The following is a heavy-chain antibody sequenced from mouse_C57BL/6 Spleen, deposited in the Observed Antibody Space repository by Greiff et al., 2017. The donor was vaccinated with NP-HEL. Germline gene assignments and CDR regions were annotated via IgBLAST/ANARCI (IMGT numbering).Heavy chain of an antibody. Sequence: EVKLVESGEGLVKPGGSLKLSCAASGFTFSSYAMSWVRQTPEKRLEWVAYISSGGDYIYYADTVKGRFTISRDNARNTLYLQMSSLKSEDTAMYYCTRDSIYYDYDGPFAYWGQGTLVTVSA. J-gene: IGHJ3*01. V-gene: IGHV5-9-1*02. CDR2: ISSGGDYI. CDR3: TRDSIYYDYDGPFAY. D-gene: IGHD2-4*01. CDR1: GFTFSSYA.